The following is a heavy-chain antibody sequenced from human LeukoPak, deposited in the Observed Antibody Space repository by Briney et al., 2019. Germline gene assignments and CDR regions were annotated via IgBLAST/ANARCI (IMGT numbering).Heavy chain of an antibody. CDR3: AKGEQWLVRGKVY. J-gene: IGHJ4*02. D-gene: IGHD6-19*01. CDR2: ISGSGGST. CDR1: GFTFSSYA. V-gene: IGHV3-23*01. Sequence: QTGGSLRLSCAASGFTFSSYAMSWVRQAPGKGLEWVSAISGSGGSTYYADSVKGRFTISRDNSKNTLYLQMNSLRAEDTAVYYCAKGEQWLVRGKVYWGQGTLVTVSS.